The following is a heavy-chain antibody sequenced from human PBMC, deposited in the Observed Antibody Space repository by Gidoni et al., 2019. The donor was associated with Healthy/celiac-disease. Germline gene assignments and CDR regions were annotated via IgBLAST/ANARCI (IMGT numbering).Heavy chain of an antibody. J-gene: IGHJ4*02. Sequence: QVQLQESGPGLAKPSGTLSLTCAVSGGSISSSNWWSWVRQPPGKGLEWIGEIYHSGSTNYNPSLKSRVTISVDKSKNQFSLKLSSVTAADTAVYYCARGRCGNYDSSGYSYYFDYWGQGTLVTVSS. CDR1: GGSISSSNW. CDR2: IYHSGST. CDR3: ARGRCGNYDSSGYSYYFDY. D-gene: IGHD3-22*01. V-gene: IGHV4-4*02.